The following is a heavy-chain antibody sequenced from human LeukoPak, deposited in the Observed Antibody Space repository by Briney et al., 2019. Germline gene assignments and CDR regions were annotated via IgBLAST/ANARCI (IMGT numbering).Heavy chain of an antibody. CDR2: IYPGDSDT. J-gene: IGHJ4*02. CDR1: GYSFTSYW. V-gene: IGHV5-51*01. D-gene: IGHD4-11*01. Sequence: GESLKISCKGSGYSFTSYWIGWVRQIPGKGLGWMGIIYPGDSDTRYSPSFQGQVTISADKSISTAYLQWSSLKASDTAMYYCATLDAGYSNVLAPFDYWGQGTLVTVSS. CDR3: ATLDAGYSNVLAPFDY.